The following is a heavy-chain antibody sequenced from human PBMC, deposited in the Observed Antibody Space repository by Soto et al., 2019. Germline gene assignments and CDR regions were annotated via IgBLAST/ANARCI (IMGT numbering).Heavy chain of an antibody. CDR1: GGSISTDNW. V-gene: IGHV4-4*02. CDR3: ARHPDY. J-gene: IGHJ4*02. Sequence: PSETLSLTCAISGGSISTDNWWSWVRQPPGRGLEWIGEIYQRGSPNYNSSLRSRVTISLDKSKNLFSLQLTSVTAADTAVYFCARHPDYWGQGTLVTVSS. CDR2: IYQRGSP.